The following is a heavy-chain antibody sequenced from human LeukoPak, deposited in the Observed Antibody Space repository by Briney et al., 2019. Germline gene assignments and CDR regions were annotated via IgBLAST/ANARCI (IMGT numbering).Heavy chain of an antibody. J-gene: IGHJ4*02. D-gene: IGHD2-2*01. CDR2: MNPNSGNT. V-gene: IGHV1-8*01. CDR1: GYTFTSYD. CDR3: ARGLVYCSSTSCSYYFDY. Sequence: ASVKVSCKASGYTFTSYDINWVRQATGQGLEWMGWMNPNSGNTGYAQKFQGRVTMTRNTSISTAYMELSSLRSEDTAVYYCARGLVYCSSTSCSYYFDYWGQGTLVTVSS.